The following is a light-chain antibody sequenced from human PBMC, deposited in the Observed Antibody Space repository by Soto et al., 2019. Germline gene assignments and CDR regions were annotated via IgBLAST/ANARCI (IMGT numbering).Light chain of an antibody. CDR3: QQYDKSPRT. CDR2: GAS. CDR1: QTVGSNY. V-gene: IGKV3-20*01. J-gene: IGKJ1*01. Sequence: EIVLTQSPGTVSLSPGERATLSCRASQTVGSNYLAWYQQKPGQAPRLLIYGASTRAPGIPDRFSGSGSGADFTLTISRLAPEDLAVYYCQQYDKSPRTFGQGTKVEI.